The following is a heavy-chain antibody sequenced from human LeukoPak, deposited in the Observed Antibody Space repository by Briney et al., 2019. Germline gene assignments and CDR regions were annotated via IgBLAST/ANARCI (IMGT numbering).Heavy chain of an antibody. Sequence: ASVKVSCKASGSTFSRYAISWVRQAPGQGLEWMGGIIPIFGTANYAQKFQGRVTITADESTSTAYMELSSLRSEDTAVYYCAKASGVVVSYGMDVWGKGTTVTVSS. CDR2: IIPIFGTA. V-gene: IGHV1-69*13. J-gene: IGHJ6*04. D-gene: IGHD2-15*01. CDR3: AKASGVVVSYGMDV. CDR1: GSTFSRYA.